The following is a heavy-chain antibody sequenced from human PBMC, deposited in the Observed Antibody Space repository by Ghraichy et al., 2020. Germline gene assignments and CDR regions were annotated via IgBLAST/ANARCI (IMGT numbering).Heavy chain of an antibody. J-gene: IGHJ5*02. CDR1: GYTFINYG. V-gene: IGHV1-18*01. Sequence: ASVKVSCKASGYTFINYGITWVRQAPGQGLEWLGWITSKSGNTQYGWKFQGRVTMTTDTSTSTAYMELRSLRSDDTAVYYCARGINDFDPWGQGTLVTVSS. CDR2: ITSKSGNT. CDR3: ARGINDFDP.